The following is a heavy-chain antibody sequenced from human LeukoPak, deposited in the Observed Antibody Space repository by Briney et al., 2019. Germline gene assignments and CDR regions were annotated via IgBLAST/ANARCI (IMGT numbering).Heavy chain of an antibody. CDR2: IRSKANSYAT. CDR1: GFTFSGSA. CDR3: TSLLDSPLVFPLDY. V-gene: IGHV3-73*01. J-gene: IGHJ4*02. Sequence: GGSLKLSCATSGFTFSGSAIHWVRQASGKGLEWVGRIRSKANSYATAYAASVKGRFTVSRDDSKNTAYLQMNSLKTGDTAVYYCTSLLDSPLVFPLDYWGQGTLVTVSS. D-gene: IGHD5-18*01.